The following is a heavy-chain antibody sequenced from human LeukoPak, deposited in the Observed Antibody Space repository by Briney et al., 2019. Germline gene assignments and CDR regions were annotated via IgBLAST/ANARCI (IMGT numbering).Heavy chain of an antibody. D-gene: IGHD3-3*01. J-gene: IGHJ4*02. V-gene: IGHV3-15*01. CDR2: IKSKGGGETT. CDR3: AWQTKFDFWRMDY. CDR1: GFGFTAAW. Sequence: GSLRLSCAASGFGFTAAWMSWVRHAPGKGPEWVGRIKSKGGGETTDYAAHVKGRFTISRDDSKCTLYLQMDGLKTEDTAVYYCAWQTKFDFWRMDYWGLGTLVTVSS.